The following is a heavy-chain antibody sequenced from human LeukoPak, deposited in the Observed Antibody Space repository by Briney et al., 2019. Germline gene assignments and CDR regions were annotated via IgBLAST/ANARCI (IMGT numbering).Heavy chain of an antibody. J-gene: IGHJ5*02. CDR2: IYSGGST. CDR3: ATSRRGYSYGSFDP. D-gene: IGHD5-18*01. CDR1: GFTFSSYA. V-gene: IGHV3-66*01. Sequence: GGSLRLSCAASGFTFSSYAMSWVRQAPGKGLEWVSVIYSGGSTYYADSVKGRFTIPRDNSKDTLYLQMNSLRAEDTAVYYCATSRRGYSYGSFDPWGQGTLVTVSS.